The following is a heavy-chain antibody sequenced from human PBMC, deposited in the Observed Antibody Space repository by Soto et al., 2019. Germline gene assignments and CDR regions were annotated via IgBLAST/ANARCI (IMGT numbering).Heavy chain of an antibody. V-gene: IGHV3-15*01. J-gene: IGHJ6*02. CDR3: TTDWKIPRVSYYYYGMDV. Sequence: GGSLRLSCAASGFTFSNAWMIWVRQAPGKGLEWVGRIKSKTDGGTTDYAAPVKGRFTISRDDSKNTLYLQMNSLKTEDTAVYYCTTDWKIPRVSYYYYGMDVWGQGTTVTVSS. CDR2: IKSKTDGGTT. D-gene: IGHD1-1*01. CDR1: GFTFSNAW.